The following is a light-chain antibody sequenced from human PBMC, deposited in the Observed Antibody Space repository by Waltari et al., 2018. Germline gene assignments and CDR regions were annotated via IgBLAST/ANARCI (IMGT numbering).Light chain of an antibody. J-gene: IGKJ3*01. CDR3: QQYKSAPLT. CDR1: QAINNY. Sequence: DIQLTQSPSSLSASVGDSVTITCRASQAINNYLHWYQQKPGKAPKRLIFDASSLQSGVPSRFSGSGSGTVFTLTISSLQPEDFASYYCQQYKSAPLTFGPGTKLDIK. V-gene: IGKV1-17*01. CDR2: DAS.